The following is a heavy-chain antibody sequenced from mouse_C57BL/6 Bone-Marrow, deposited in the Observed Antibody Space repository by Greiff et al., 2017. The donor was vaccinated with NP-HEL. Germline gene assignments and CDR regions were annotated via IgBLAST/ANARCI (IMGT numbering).Heavy chain of an antibody. CDR1: GYTFTDYY. J-gene: IGHJ1*03. D-gene: IGHD2-4*01. V-gene: IGHV1-19*01. CDR3: AYDYDKRYFDV. CDR2: INPYNGGT. Sequence: VQLQQSGPVLVKPGASVKMSCKASGYTFTDYYMNWVKQSHGKSLEWIGVINPYNGGTSYNQKFKGKATLTVDKSSSTAYMELNSLTSEDSAVYYCAYDYDKRYFDVWGTGTTVTVSS.